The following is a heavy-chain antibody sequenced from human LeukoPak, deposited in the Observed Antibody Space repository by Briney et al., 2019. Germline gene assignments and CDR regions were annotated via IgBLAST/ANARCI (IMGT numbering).Heavy chain of an antibody. J-gene: IGHJ4*02. D-gene: IGHD6-13*01. V-gene: IGHV3-23*01. CDR3: AKRITTPGPYFDY. CDR1: GFTFSTYA. CDR2: ISGSGGST. Sequence: GGSLRLSCAASGFTFSTYAMIWVRQAPGKGLEWVPSISGSGGSTYYADSVKGRFTISRDNSKNTLYLQMNNLRAEDTAVYYCAKRITTPGPYFDYWGQGTLVTVSS.